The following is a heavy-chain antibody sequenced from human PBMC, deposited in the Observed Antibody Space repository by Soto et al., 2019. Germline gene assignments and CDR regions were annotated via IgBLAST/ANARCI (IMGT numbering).Heavy chain of an antibody. CDR1: EFTFSSYG. V-gene: IGHV3-33*08. D-gene: IGHD3-9*01. CDR3: TRRVDVLRYFDWPD. Sequence: LRLSCAASEFTFSSYGMHWVRQAPGKGLEWVAVIWYDGSNKYYADSVKGRFTISRDNSKNTLYLQMNSLRAEDTAVYYCTRRVDVLRYFDWPDWGQGTLVTVSS. CDR2: IWYDGSNK. J-gene: IGHJ4*02.